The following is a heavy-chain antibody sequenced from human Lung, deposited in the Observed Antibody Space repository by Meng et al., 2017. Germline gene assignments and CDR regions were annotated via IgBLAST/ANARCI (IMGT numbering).Heavy chain of an antibody. V-gene: IGHV4-34*01. CDR3: ARGPTTMAHDFDY. Sequence: QVQLQQGGAGLLMHSETRSSTCGVPGGSFSDYYWSWIRQPPGKGLEWIGEINHSGSTNYNPSLESRATISVDTSQNNLSLKLSSVTAADSAVYYCARGPTTMAHDFDYWGQGTLVTVSS. CDR2: INHSGST. CDR1: GGSFSDYY. J-gene: IGHJ4*02. D-gene: IGHD4-11*01.